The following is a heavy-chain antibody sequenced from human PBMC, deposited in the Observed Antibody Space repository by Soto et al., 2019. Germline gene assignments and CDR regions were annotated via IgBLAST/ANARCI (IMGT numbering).Heavy chain of an antibody. V-gene: IGHV3-23*01. CDR1: GLTFSSYA. D-gene: IGHD3-10*01. Sequence: PGGSLRLSCAASGLTFSSYAMSWVRQAPGKGLEWVSAISGSGGSTYYADSVKGRFTISRDNSKNTLYLQMSSLRPEDTAVYYCVKDHGTAMVRGGLDSWGQGALVTVSS. J-gene: IGHJ4*02. CDR3: VKDHGTAMVRGGLDS. CDR2: ISGSGGST.